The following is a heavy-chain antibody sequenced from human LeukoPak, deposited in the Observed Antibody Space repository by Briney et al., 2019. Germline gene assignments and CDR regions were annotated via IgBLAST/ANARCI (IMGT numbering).Heavy chain of an antibody. Sequence: SETLSLTCAVYGGSFSGYYWSWIRQPPGKGLEWIGEINHSGSTNYNPSLKSRVTISVDTSKNQFSLKMSSVTAAATAVYYCERGNNWNPQHYYYYYMDVWGKGTTVTVSS. J-gene: IGHJ6*03. V-gene: IGHV4-34*01. CDR3: ERGNNWNPQHYYYYYMDV. CDR2: INHSGST. D-gene: IGHD1-20*01. CDR1: GGSFSGYY.